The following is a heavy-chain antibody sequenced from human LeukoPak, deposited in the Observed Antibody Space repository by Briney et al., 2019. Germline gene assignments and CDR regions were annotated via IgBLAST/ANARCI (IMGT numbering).Heavy chain of an antibody. Sequence: GGSLRLSCAASGFTFSSYSMNWVRQAPGKGLEWVSYISSSGSTIYYADSVKGRFTISRDNAKNSLYLQMNSLRAEDTAVYYCARDIVGALDYWGQGTLVTVPS. V-gene: IGHV3-48*04. CDR2: ISSSGSTI. D-gene: IGHD1-26*01. CDR1: GFTFSSYS. CDR3: ARDIVGALDY. J-gene: IGHJ4*02.